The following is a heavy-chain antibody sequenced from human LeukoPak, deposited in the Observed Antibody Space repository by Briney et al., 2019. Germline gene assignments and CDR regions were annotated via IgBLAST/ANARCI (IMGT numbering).Heavy chain of an antibody. D-gene: IGHD3-10*01. CDR2: IIPIFGTA. CDR3: ARDITMVRRVYFDY. V-gene: IGHV1-69*01. J-gene: IGHJ4*02. Sequence: VKVSCKASGGTFSNYGICWARQAPGQGLEWMGGIIPIFGTANYAQKFQGRVTITADESTATVYMELSSLRSEDTAVYYCARDITMVRRVYFDYWGQGTLVTVSS. CDR1: GGTFSNYG.